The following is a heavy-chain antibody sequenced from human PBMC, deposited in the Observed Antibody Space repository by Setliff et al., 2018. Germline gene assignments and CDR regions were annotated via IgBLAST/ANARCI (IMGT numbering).Heavy chain of an antibody. CDR1: GGSISSHY. CDR3: ARTNYYDSSTYFNWFDP. V-gene: IGHV4-59*08. D-gene: IGHD3-22*01. Sequence: SETLSLTCTVSGGSISSHYWSWIRQPPGKGLEWIGYIYYSGSTNYNPSLKSRVTISIDTSKNQFSLKLSSVTAADTAVYYCARTNYYDSSTYFNWFDPWGQGTLVTVSS. J-gene: IGHJ5*02. CDR2: IYYSGST.